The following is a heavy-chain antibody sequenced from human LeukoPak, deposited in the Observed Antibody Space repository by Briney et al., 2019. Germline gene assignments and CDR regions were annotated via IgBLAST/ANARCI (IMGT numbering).Heavy chain of an antibody. D-gene: IGHD5-24*01. CDR2: ISGGGGSA. CDR3: ARGNGYKDY. V-gene: IGHV3-43*02. Sequence: GGSLRLSCAASGFIHDDYAMHWVRQAPGKGLEWVSVISGGGGSAYYADSEKGRFTISRDNRKNSLYLQMNSLTTEDTAFYYCARGNGYKDYWGQGTLVTVSS. CDR1: GFIHDDYA. J-gene: IGHJ4*02.